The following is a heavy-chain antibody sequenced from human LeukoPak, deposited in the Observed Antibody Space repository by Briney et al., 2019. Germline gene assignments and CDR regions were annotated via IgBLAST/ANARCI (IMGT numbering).Heavy chain of an antibody. CDR3: ARYSYGGFYFDY. D-gene: IGHD5-18*01. Sequence: SETLSLTCTVSGGSISGYYWSWLRQPPGKGLEWIGYLYYDGSTIYNPSLKSRVTISLDTSKNRFFLKLSSVTAADTAVYYCARYSYGGFYFDYWGQGTLVTVSS. CDR2: LYYDGST. V-gene: IGHV4-59*08. J-gene: IGHJ4*02. CDR1: GGSISGYY.